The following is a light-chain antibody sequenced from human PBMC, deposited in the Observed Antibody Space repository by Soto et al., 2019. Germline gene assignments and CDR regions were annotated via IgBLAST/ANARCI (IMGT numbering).Light chain of an antibody. J-gene: IGKJ1*01. CDR1: QTISRC. V-gene: IGKV1-5*01. CDR3: QEYNNYWT. Sequence: DIQMTQSPSSLSASVGDTVAITCRASQTISRCLALYQQKPVKAPRLLIYTASTLESGVPSRFSASGSGTEFTLTISSLHPDDFATYYCQEYNNYWTFGQGTKVDIK. CDR2: TAS.